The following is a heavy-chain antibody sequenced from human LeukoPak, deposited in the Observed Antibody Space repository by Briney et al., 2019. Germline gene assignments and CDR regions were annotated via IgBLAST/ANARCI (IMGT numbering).Heavy chain of an antibody. D-gene: IGHD5-24*01. V-gene: IGHV7-4-1*02. CDR3: ARKDGYNLQSHRHHSAVFDY. Sequence: GASVKVSCKASGYTFTGYAMNWVRQAPRQGLEWMGWINTHTGTPTYAQGFTGRFVFSLDTSVSTAYLQISSLKAEDTAVYYCARKDGYNLQSHRHHSAVFDYWGQGTLVTVSS. CDR1: GYTFTGYA. J-gene: IGHJ4*02. CDR2: INTHTGTP.